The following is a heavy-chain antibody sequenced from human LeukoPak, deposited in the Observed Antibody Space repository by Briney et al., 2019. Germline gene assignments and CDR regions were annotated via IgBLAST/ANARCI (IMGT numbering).Heavy chain of an antibody. Sequence: PSETLSLTCAVYGGSFSGYYWSWIRQPPGKGLEWIGEIIHSGSTNYSPSLKSRVTISLDAAKSQFSLRLTSVTAADTAVYYCARVGSNYDFWSGYYVAEYFQHWGQGTLVTVSS. J-gene: IGHJ1*01. CDR1: GGSFSGYY. CDR2: IIHSGST. V-gene: IGHV4-34*12. CDR3: ARVGSNYDFWSGYYVAEYFQH. D-gene: IGHD3-3*01.